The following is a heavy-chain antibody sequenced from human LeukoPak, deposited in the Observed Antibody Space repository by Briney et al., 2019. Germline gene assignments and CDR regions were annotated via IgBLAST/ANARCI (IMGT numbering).Heavy chain of an antibody. CDR1: GFTFSSYG. D-gene: IGHD6-13*01. CDR3: AKDSAAVSDFDY. V-gene: IGHV3-30*18. CDR2: IPYDGSNK. J-gene: IGHJ4*02. Sequence: PGGSLRLSCAASGFTFSSYGMHWVRQAPGKGLEWVAVIPYDGSNKYYADSVKGRFIISRDNSKNTLYLQMNSLRAEDTAVYYCAKDSAAVSDFDYWGQGTLVTVSS.